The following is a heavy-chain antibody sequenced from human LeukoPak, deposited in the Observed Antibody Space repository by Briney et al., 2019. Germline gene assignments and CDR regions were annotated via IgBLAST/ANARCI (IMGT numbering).Heavy chain of an antibody. V-gene: IGHV5-51*01. J-gene: IGHJ4*02. CDR1: GYSFTNYW. D-gene: IGHD6-6*01. CDR2: IYPADSDT. Sequence: GGSLKISCKGSGYSFTNYWIAWVRQMPGKGLEWMGIIYPADSDTRYSPSFQGQVTISADKSISTAYLQWSSLKASDTAMYYCARHYSSSSPFDYWGQGTLVTVSS. CDR3: ARHYSSSSPFDY.